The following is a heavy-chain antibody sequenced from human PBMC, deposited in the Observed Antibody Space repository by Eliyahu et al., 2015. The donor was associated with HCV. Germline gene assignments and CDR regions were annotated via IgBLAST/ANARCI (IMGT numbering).Heavy chain of an antibody. CDR3: TRFTLLTQWAGEN. V-gene: IGHV3-74*01. J-gene: IGHJ4*02. CDR2: IDLDGIAT. Sequence: EVHLVESGGGLVQPGGSLRLSCTASGFXFSTSWMXWVRQAPGKGLVWVSRIDLDGIATYGDSVKGRFTISRDNAKNTLYLQMNSLRAEDTAVYFCTRFTLLTQWAGENWGQGTLVTVSS. CDR1: GFXFSTSW. D-gene: IGHD1-26*01.